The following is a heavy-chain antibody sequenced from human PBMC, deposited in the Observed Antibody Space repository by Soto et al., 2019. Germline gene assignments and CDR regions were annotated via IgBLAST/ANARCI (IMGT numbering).Heavy chain of an antibody. V-gene: IGHV1-8*01. CDR2: MNPNSGNT. CDR3: ARLEYSSGWYYFDY. Sequence: ASVKVSCKASGYTFTSYDINWVRQATGQGLEWMGWMNPNSGNTGYAQKFQGRVTMTRNTSISTAYMELSSLRSEDTAMYYCARLEYSSGWYYFDYWGQGTLVTVSS. CDR1: GYTFTSYD. D-gene: IGHD6-19*01. J-gene: IGHJ4*02.